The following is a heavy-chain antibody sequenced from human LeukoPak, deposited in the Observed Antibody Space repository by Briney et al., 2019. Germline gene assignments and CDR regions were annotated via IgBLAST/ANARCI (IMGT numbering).Heavy chain of an antibody. J-gene: IGHJ4*02. Sequence: PGGSLRLSCAASGFTFSSYGMSWVRQAPGKGLQWVANINQDGSEKYYVDSVNGRFTISRDNAKNSLYLQMKSLRTEDTAVYYCAWYGALDYWGQGTLVTVSS. CDR1: GFTFSSYG. CDR3: AWYGALDY. D-gene: IGHD4-17*01. CDR2: INQDGSEK. V-gene: IGHV3-7*04.